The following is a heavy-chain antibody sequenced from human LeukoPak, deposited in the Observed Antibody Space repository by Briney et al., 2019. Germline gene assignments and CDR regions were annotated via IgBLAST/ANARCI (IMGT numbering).Heavy chain of an antibody. CDR3: ARDWRSGYSIDY. V-gene: IGHV3-20*04. J-gene: IGHJ4*02. Sequence: GGSLRLSCAASGFTFDDYGMSWVRQAPGKGLEWVSGINWNGNSVGYTDSVKGRFTISRDNAKNSLYLQMNSLRAEDTALYYCARDWRSGYSIDYWGQGTVVTVSS. CDR1: GFTFDDYG. D-gene: IGHD3-22*01. CDR2: INWNGNSV.